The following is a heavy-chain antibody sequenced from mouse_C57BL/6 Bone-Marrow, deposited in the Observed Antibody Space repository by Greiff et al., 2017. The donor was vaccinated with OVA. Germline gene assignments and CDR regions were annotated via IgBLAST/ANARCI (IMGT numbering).Heavy chain of an antibody. D-gene: IGHD2-3*01. J-gene: IGHJ2*01. Sequence: QVQLQQSDAELVKPGASVKISCKVSGYTFTDHPIPWLKQRPAQGLAWIGYIYPSDGSTKYNEKFKGKATLTADTSSSTAYMQLNSLTSEDSAVYFCARWDDSYYDYFDDWGKGTTLTGSS. CDR2: IYPSDGST. V-gene: IGHV1-78*01. CDR1: GYTFTDHP. CDR3: ARWDDSYYDYFDD.